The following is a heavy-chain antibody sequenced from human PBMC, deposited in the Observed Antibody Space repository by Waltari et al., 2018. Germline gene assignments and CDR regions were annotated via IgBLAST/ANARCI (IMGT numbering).Heavy chain of an antibody. D-gene: IGHD6-19*01. Sequence: EVQLVESGGGLIQPGGSLRLSCAASGFTVSSNYMSWVRQAPGKGLEWVSVIYSGGSTYYADSVKGRFPISRDNSKNTLYLQMNSLRAEDTAVYYWARVSGWRKFFFDYWGQGTLVTVSS. CDR3: ARVSGWRKFFFDY. CDR2: IYSGGST. CDR1: GFTVSSNY. V-gene: IGHV3-53*01. J-gene: IGHJ4*02.